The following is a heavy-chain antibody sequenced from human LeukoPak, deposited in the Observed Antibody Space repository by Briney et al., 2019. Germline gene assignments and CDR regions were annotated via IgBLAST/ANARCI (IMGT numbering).Heavy chain of an antibody. J-gene: IGHJ6*03. D-gene: IGHD2-2*01. CDR2: IYTSGNT. V-gene: IGHV4-61*02. Sequence: PSQTLSLTCVSGGSISSGSYYWTWIRQPAGKGLEWIGRIYTSGNTNYNPSLKSRVTISVDTSKNQFSLKLTSVTAADTAVYYCAREPRGNCSSTSCPFYYYMDVWGKGTTVTVSS. CDR3: AREPRGNCSSTSCPFYYYMDV. CDR1: GGSISSGSYY.